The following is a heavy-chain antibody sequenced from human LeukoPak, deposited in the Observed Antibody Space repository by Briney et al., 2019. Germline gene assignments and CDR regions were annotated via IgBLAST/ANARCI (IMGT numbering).Heavy chain of an antibody. J-gene: IGHJ4*02. CDR3: ARLRNYGSGSYFVDY. V-gene: IGHV4-59*08. Sequence: SETLSLTCTVSGGSISSYYWSWIRQPQGKGLEWIGYIHYSGSTNYNPSLKSRVTISVDTSKNQFSLKLSSVTAADAAVYYCARLRNYGSGSYFVDYWGQGTLVTVSS. CDR2: IHYSGST. CDR1: GGSISSYY. D-gene: IGHD3-10*01.